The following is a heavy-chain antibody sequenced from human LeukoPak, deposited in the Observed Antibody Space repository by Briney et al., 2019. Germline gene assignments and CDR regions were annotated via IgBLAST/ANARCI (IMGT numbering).Heavy chain of an antibody. CDR2: ISYDGSNK. D-gene: IGHD6-6*01. CDR3: AREYSSSFWLPDY. J-gene: IGHJ4*02. Sequence: PGGSLRLSCVASGFTFSSYAMHWVRQAPGRELEWVAVISYDGSNKYYADSVKGRFTISRDNSKNTLYLQMNSLRAEDTAVYYCAREYSSSFWLPDYWGQGTLVTVSS. CDR1: GFTFSSYA. V-gene: IGHV3-30-3*01.